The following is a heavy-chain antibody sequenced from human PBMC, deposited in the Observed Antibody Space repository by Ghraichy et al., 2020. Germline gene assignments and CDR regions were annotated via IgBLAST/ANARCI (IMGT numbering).Heavy chain of an antibody. CDR2: IYYSGTT. CDR1: GGSISSYY. J-gene: IGHJ4*02. CDR3: ARDRWTGGGEFDY. Sequence: SETLSLTCTVSGGSISSYYWSWIRQPPGKGLEWIGYIYYSGTTNYNPSLKSRVTISVDTSKNQFSLQLSSVTAADTAVYYCARDRWTGGGEFDYWGQGTLVTVSS. V-gene: IGHV4-59*01. D-gene: IGHD1-14*01.